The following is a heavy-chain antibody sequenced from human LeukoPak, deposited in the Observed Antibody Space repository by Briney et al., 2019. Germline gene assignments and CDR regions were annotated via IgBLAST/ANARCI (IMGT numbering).Heavy chain of an antibody. CDR1: GFTFSTYS. CDR2: ISRSSSYI. J-gene: IGHJ4*02. Sequence: GGSLRLSCAASGFTFSTYSMNWVRQAPGKGLEWVSSISRSSSYIYYADSVKGRFTISRDNSKNTLYLQMNSLRAEDTAVYYCARETGTYYFDYWGQGTLVTVSS. D-gene: IGHD1-1*01. CDR3: ARETGTYYFDY. V-gene: IGHV3-21*04.